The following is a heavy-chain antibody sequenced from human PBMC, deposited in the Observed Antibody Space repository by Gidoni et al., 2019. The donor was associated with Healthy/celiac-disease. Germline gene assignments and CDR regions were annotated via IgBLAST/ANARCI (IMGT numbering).Heavy chain of an antibody. D-gene: IGHD1-7*01. J-gene: IGHJ4*02. CDR3: ARQPRVITGTISVAEGTYADY. V-gene: IGHV4-39*01. CDR2: IYYSGST. Sequence: LEWIGSIYYSGSTYYNPSLKSRVTISVDTSKNQFSLKLSSVTAADTAVYYCARQPRVITGTISVAEGTYADYWGQGTLVTVSS.